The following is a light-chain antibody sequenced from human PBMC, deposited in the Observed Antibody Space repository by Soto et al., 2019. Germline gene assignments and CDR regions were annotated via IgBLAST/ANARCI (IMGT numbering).Light chain of an antibody. J-gene: IGLJ7*01. V-gene: IGLV2-14*01. CDR1: SSDVGGYKY. CDR3: ASYISTNTLVV. CDR2: DVS. Sequence: QSALTQPASVSGSPGQSIAISCTGTSSDVGGYKYVSWYQQHPGKAPKLMIYDVSDRPSGVSDRFSGSKSGNTASLTISGLQAEDEADYYCASYISTNTLVVFGGGTQLTVL.